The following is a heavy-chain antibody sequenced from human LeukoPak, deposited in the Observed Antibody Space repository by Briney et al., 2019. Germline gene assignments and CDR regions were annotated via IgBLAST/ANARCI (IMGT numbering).Heavy chain of an antibody. V-gene: IGHV4-34*01. CDR1: GGSFSSYY. J-gene: IGHJ4*02. Sequence: SSETLSLTCTVYGGSFSSYYWSWIRQPPGKGMEWIGEINHSGSTNYNPSLKSRVIISADTSKKQFSLKVTSVTAADTAVYYCARGIASGSYYHYWGQGTLVTVSS. D-gene: IGHD3-10*01. CDR2: INHSGST. CDR3: ARGIASGSYYHY.